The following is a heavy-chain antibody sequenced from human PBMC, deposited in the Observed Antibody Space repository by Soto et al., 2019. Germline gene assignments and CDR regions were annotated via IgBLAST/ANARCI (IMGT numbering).Heavy chain of an antibody. CDR2: ISAYNGNT. CDR1: GYTFTSYG. J-gene: IGHJ6*02. V-gene: IGHV1-18*04. D-gene: IGHD6-6*01. CDR3: ARDRSIAARRGYYCYGMDV. Sequence: ASVKVTCKASGYTFTSYGISWVRQAPGQGLEWMGWISAYNGNTNYAQKLQGRVTMTTDTSTSTAYMELRSLRSDDTAVYYCARDRSIAARRGYYCYGMDVWGQGTTVTVSS.